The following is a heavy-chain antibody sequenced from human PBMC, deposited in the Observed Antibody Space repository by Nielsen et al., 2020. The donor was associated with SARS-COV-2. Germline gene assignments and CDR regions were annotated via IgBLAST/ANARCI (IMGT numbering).Heavy chain of an antibody. CDR3: ASAYSSSWYHPYYYYGMDV. CDR2: IYYSGST. CDR1: GGSFSGYY. Sequence: SETLSLTCAVYGGSFSGYYWSWIRQPPGKGLEWIGYIYYSGSTNYNPSLKSRVTISVDTSKNQFSLKLSSVTAADTAVYYCASAYSSSWYHPYYYYGMDVWGQGTTVTVSS. V-gene: IGHV4-59*01. J-gene: IGHJ6*02. D-gene: IGHD6-13*01.